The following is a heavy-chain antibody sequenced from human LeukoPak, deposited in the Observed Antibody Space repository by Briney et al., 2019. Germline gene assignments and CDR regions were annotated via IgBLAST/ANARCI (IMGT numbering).Heavy chain of an antibody. V-gene: IGHV3-23*01. CDR3: AKGGRMAVALYYFDY. CDR2: ISANGLST. Sequence: SGGSLRLSCETSGFSFNSYPMSWVRQAPGKGLEWVSGISANGLSTYYADSVKGRFTISRDNAANTLYLQVNSLRAEDTAVYYCAKGGRMAVALYYFDYWGQGTLVTVSS. CDR1: GFSFNSYP. D-gene: IGHD6-19*01. J-gene: IGHJ4*02.